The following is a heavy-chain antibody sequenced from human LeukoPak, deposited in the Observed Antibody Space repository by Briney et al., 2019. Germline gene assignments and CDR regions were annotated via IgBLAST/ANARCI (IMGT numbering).Heavy chain of an antibody. CDR1: GFTFSIYA. J-gene: IGHJ4*02. V-gene: IGHV3-23*01. CDR3: AKDRRSNGD. Sequence: GGSLRLSCAASGFTFSIYAMSWVRQAPGKGLEWVSGINADDGRTYYSDSVKGRFTISRDNSKNTLSLQLNSLRAEDTAVYYCAKDRRSNGDWGQGTLVTVSS. CDR2: INADDGRT. D-gene: IGHD4-17*01.